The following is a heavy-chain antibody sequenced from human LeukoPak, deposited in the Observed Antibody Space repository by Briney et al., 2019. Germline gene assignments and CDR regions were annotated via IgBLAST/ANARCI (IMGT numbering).Heavy chain of an antibody. CDR1: GFTFSSYG. J-gene: IGHJ1*01. D-gene: IGHD5-24*01. CDR3: ARGDGYNDTEYLQH. CDR2: ILYYGSNK. V-gene: IGHV3-33*01. Sequence: GGSLRLSCAASGFTFSSYGMDWVRQAPGEGREWVGFILYYGSNKYYGDSVTGPFTISRDNSKTTLYLQMTSLRVEDTAVYYCARGDGYNDTEYLQHWGQGTLVTVS.